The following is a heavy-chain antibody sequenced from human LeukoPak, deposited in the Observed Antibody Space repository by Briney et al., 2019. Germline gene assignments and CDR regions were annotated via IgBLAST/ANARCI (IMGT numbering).Heavy chain of an antibody. CDR2: IYHSGSI. V-gene: IGHV4-4*02. CDR3: ARSYSSSSALSFDY. Sequence: SETLSLTCAVSGGSISSRNWWSWVRQPPGKGLEWIGEIYHSGSINYNPSLKSRVTISVDTSKNQFSLKLSSVTAADTAVYYCARSYSSSSALSFDYWGQGTLVTVSS. D-gene: IGHD6-6*01. CDR1: GGSISSRNW. J-gene: IGHJ4*02.